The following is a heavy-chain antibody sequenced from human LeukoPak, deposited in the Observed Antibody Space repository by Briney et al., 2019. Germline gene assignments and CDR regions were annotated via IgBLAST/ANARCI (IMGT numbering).Heavy chain of an antibody. CDR2: INAKNGNR. Sequence: ASVKVSCKTSGYTFTNNGISWVRQAPGQGLEWMAWINAKNGNRNYAQKFQGRVTMTTDTSTNTAYLELRSLKSDDTAVYYRTRQSIAGPLDYWGQGTLVTVSS. V-gene: IGHV1-18*01. CDR3: TRQSIAGPLDY. J-gene: IGHJ4*02. D-gene: IGHD6-6*01. CDR1: GYTFTNNG.